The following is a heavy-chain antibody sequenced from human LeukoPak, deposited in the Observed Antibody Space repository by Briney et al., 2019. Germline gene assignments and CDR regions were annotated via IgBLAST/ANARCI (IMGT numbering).Heavy chain of an antibody. CDR3: ANFPRPIAAAGTFDY. V-gene: IGHV3-23*01. J-gene: IGHJ4*02. CDR1: GFTFSSYA. Sequence: QPGGSLRLSCAASGFTFSSYAMSWVSQAPGKGLEWVSAISGSGGSTYYADSVKGRFTISRDNSKNTLYLQMNSLRAEDTAVYYCANFPRPIAAAGTFDYWGQGTLVTVSS. CDR2: ISGSGGST. D-gene: IGHD6-25*01.